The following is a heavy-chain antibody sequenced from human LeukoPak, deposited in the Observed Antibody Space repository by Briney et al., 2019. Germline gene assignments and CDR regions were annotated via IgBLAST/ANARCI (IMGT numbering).Heavy chain of an antibody. CDR3: ARDLAQGFGELLTADV. CDR1: GYTFTSYY. V-gene: IGHV1-46*01. J-gene: IGHJ6*02. Sequence: ASVKVSCKASGYTFTSYYMHWVRQAPGQGLEWMGVINPSGGSTSYAQKFQGRVTMTRDTFTSSAYMELSSLRSEDTAVYYCARDLAQGFGELLTADVWGQGTTVTVSS. CDR2: INPSGGST. D-gene: IGHD3-10*01.